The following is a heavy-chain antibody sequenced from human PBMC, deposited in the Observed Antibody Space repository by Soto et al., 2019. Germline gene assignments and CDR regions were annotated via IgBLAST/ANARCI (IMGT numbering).Heavy chain of an antibody. CDR1: GFTFSSYG. CDR2: IWYDGSNK. V-gene: IGHV3-33*01. CDR3: ARDWPYGSGSSLWYYGMDV. D-gene: IGHD3-10*01. Sequence: QVQLVESGGGVVQPGRSLRLSCAASGFTFSSYGMHWVRQAPGKGLEWVAVIWYDGSNKYYADSVKGRFTISRDNSKNTLYLQMNSLRAEDTAVYYCARDWPYGSGSSLWYYGMDVWGQGTTATVSS. J-gene: IGHJ6*02.